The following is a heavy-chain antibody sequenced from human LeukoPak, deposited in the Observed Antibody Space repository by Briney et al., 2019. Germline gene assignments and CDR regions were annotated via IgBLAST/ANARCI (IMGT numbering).Heavy chain of an antibody. J-gene: IGHJ2*01. CDR2: INPNSGGT. Sequence: GASVKVSCKASGYTFTRYYMHWVRQAPGQGLEWMGWINPNSGGTNYAQKFQGRGTMTRDTSISTAYMELSRLRSDDTAVYYCARGTVTFSYWYFDLWGRGTLVTVSS. D-gene: IGHD4-17*01. V-gene: IGHV1-2*02. CDR3: ARGTVTFSYWYFDL. CDR1: GYTFTRYY.